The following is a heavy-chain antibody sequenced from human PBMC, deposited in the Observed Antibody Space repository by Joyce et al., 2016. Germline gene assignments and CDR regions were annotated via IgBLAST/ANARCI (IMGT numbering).Heavy chain of an antibody. CDR2: VYLHGIR. V-gene: IGHV4-38-2*01. J-gene: IGHJ2*01. CDR3: AGRPYNVHTPLGSDWYCDL. Sequence: QVQLQESGPGLVKPSETLSLTCGVSGFSFDLHSFWGWIRQPPGKGLEWIGNVYLHGIRHYSPSLKSRVTISMDTSKNQFSPNLKYLTAADTAVYFCAGRPYNVHTPLGSDWYCDLWGRGTLVTVSS. D-gene: IGHD5-18*01. CDR1: GFSFDLHSF.